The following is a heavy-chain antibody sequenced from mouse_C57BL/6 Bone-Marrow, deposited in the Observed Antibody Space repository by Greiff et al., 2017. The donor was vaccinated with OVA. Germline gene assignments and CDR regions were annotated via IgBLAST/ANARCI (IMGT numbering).Heavy chain of an antibody. Sequence: VHLVESGAELARPGASVKLSCKASGYTFTSYGISWVKQRTGQGLEWIGEIYPRSGNTYYNEKFKGKATLTADKSSSTAYMELRSLTSEDSAVYFCSHYYGSRYFDYWGQGTTLTVSS. CDR2: IYPRSGNT. CDR1: GYTFTSYG. V-gene: IGHV1-81*01. D-gene: IGHD1-1*01. J-gene: IGHJ2*01. CDR3: SHYYGSRYFDY.